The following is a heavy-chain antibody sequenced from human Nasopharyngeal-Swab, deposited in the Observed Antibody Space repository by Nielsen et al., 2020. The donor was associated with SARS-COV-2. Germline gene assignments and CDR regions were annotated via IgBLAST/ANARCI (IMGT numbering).Heavy chain of an antibody. CDR1: GGSISSGSYY. Sequence: LRLSCTVSGGSISSGSYYWSGIRQPAGKGLEWIGRIYTSGSTNYNPSLKSRVTISVDTSKNQFSLKLSSVTAADTAVYYCARGRMWHWYFDLWGRGTLVTVSS. J-gene: IGHJ2*01. CDR2: IYTSGST. D-gene: IGHD2-21*01. CDR3: ARGRMWHWYFDL. V-gene: IGHV4-61*02.